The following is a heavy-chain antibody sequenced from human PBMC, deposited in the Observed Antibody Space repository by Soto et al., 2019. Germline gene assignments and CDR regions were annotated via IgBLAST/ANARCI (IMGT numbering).Heavy chain of an antibody. CDR3: ARGNFWSGHHYGMDV. CDR2: MSYSGSH. D-gene: IGHD3-3*01. CDR1: GDSFSSYY. Sequence: SETLSLTCIVSGDSFSSYYWAWMRQPPGKGLEWIGYMSYSGSHNYNPSIESRVTMSVDTSKYRFSLNMTSVTTADTAVYFCARGNFWSGHHYGMDVWGHGTTVTVSS. V-gene: IGHV4-59*01. J-gene: IGHJ6*02.